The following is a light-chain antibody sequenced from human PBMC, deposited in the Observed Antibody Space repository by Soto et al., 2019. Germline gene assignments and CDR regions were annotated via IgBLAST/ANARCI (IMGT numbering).Light chain of an antibody. CDR2: GAS. CDR3: QHLNNCPSYT. CDR1: QNVTSN. V-gene: IGKV3-15*01. J-gene: IGKJ2*01. Sequence: EIVLTQSPATLSVSPGERVTLSCRASQNVTSNLAWYQQQPGQAPSLLIYGASTRDTGVPASFSGSGSGTEFTLTISSLQPEDFAIYYCQHLNNCPSYTFGQGTKVDIK.